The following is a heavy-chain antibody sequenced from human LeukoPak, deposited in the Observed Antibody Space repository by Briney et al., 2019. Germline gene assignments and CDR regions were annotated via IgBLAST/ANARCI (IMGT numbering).Heavy chain of an antibody. CDR1: GSSISSYY. V-gene: IGHV4-59*01. Sequence: SETLSLTCTVSGSSISSYYWSWIRQPPGKGLEWIGYIYYSGSTNYNPSLKSRVTISVDTSKNQFSLKLSSVTAADTAVYYCARNGIAAAGLYYYYYYMDVWGKGTTVTVSS. CDR3: ARNGIAAAGLYYYYYYMDV. J-gene: IGHJ6*03. CDR2: IYYSGST. D-gene: IGHD6-13*01.